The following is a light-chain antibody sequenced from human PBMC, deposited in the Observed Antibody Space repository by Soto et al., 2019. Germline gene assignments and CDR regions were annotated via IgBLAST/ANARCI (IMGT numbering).Light chain of an antibody. Sequence: EIVLTQSPGTLSLSPGERATLSCRASQYVSSTYLAWYQQKPGQAPRLLIYGASSRATGIPDRFSGSGSGTDFTLIISRLEPEDFAVYYCQQYGSSPRTFGQGTKLEIK. CDR3: QQYGSSPRT. CDR2: GAS. J-gene: IGKJ2*01. CDR1: QYVSSTY. V-gene: IGKV3-20*01.